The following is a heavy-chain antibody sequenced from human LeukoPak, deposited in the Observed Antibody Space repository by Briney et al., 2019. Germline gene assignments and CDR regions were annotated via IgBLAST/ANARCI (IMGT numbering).Heavy chain of an antibody. J-gene: IGHJ5*02. CDR2: IYYSGST. Sequence: SETLSLTCTVSGGSISSHYWSWIRQPPGKGLEWIGYIYYSGSTNYNPSLKSRVTISVDTSKNQFSLKLSSVTAADTAVYYCARDGWFDAWGQGTLVTVSS. CDR3: ARDGWFDA. CDR1: GGSISSHY. V-gene: IGHV4-59*11.